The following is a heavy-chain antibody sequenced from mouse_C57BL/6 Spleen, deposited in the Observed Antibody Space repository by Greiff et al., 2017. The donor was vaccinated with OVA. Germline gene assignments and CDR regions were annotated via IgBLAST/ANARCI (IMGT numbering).Heavy chain of an antibody. Sequence: EVQGVESGGDLVKPGGSLKLSCAASGFTFSSYGMSWVRQTPDKRLEWVATISSGGSYTYYPDSVKGRFTNSRDNAKNTLYLQMSSLKAEDTAMYYCARQAYSNYVFDYWGQGTTLTVSS. CDR2: ISSGGSYT. CDR3: ARQAYSNYVFDY. D-gene: IGHD2-5*01. CDR1: GFTFSSYG. V-gene: IGHV5-6*01. J-gene: IGHJ2*01.